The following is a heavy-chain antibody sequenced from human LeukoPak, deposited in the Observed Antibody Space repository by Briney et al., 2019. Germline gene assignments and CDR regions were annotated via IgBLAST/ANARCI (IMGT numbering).Heavy chain of an antibody. CDR1: GYTFTDYY. CDR2: MNPNSGGT. CDR3: ARADSGGSAFEY. Sequence: ASVKVSCKASGYTFTDYYMHWGRQVPGQGLEWVGWMNPNSGGTNYAQKFQGRVTMTGDTSITTAYMELSRLRFDDTAVYYCARADSGGSAFEYWGQGTLVTVSS. D-gene: IGHD3-22*01. V-gene: IGHV1-2*02. J-gene: IGHJ4*02.